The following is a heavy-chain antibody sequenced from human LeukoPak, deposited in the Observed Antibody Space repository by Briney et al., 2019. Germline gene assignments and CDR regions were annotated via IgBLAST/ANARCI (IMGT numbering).Heavy chain of an antibody. CDR2: IIPNSGDT. J-gene: IGHJ3*02. Sequence: ASVKVSCKAYGYTFTGYYMHWVRQAPGQGLEWIGWIIPNSGDTNYAQKFQGRVTMTRDTSISTAYMELSRLRSDETAVYYCARTYYYGSGSYSEGAFNIWGQGTMVTVSS. CDR3: ARTYYYGSGSYSEGAFNI. V-gene: IGHV1-2*02. CDR1: GYTFTGYY. D-gene: IGHD3-10*01.